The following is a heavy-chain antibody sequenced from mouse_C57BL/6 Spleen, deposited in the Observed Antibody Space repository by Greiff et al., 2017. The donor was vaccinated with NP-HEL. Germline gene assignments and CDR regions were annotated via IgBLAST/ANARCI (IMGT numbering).Heavy chain of an antibody. Sequence: VQRVESGPELVKPGASVKISCKASGYAFSSSWMNWVKQRPGKGLEWIGRIYPGDGDTNYNGKFKGKATLTADKSSSTAYMQLSSLTSEDSAVYFCARWDTTVVAGDYWGQGTTLTVSS. CDR3: ARWDTTVVAGDY. J-gene: IGHJ2*01. CDR1: GYAFSSSW. V-gene: IGHV1-82*01. CDR2: IYPGDGDT. D-gene: IGHD1-1*01.